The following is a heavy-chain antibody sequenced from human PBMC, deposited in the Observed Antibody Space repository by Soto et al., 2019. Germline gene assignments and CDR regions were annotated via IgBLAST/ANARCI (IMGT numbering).Heavy chain of an antibody. D-gene: IGHD6-19*01. Sequence: XXSLRLYFAASGFTFSSYAMHWVLQAPGKGLEYVSAITSNGGNTYYANSVKGRFTISRDNSKNTLYLQMGSLRAEDMAVYYCATLLYSSAWPFGNWGQGTLVTVS. CDR3: ATLLYSSAWPFGN. J-gene: IGHJ4*02. CDR1: GFTFSSYA. CDR2: ITSNGGNT. V-gene: IGHV3-64*01.